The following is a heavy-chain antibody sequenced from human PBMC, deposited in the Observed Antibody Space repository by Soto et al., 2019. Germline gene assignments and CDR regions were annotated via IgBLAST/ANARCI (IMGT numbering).Heavy chain of an antibody. CDR3: ARSGGLDRDFNY. CDR2: IIPMFDTP. D-gene: IGHD2-15*01. CDR1: GGTFSSDS. Sequence: QVQLVQSGAEVKKPGSSVKVSCKASGGTFSSDSFSWVRQAPGQGLEWMGGIIPMFDTPIYAQKFQDRVTITADESTSTACMQLSSLGSGDTSVYYCARSGGLDRDFNYWGQGSLVTVSS. V-gene: IGHV1-69*12. J-gene: IGHJ4*02.